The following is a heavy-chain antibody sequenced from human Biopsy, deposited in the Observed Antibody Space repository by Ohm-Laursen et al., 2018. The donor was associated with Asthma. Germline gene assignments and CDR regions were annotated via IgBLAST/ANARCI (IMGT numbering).Heavy chain of an antibody. J-gene: IGHJ4*02. D-gene: IGHD3-22*01. V-gene: IGHV3-53*01. CDR3: ARGDSSNWSHYYFDY. CDR1: GFAVSRDH. CDR2: IYSGGTS. Sequence: SLRLSCAASGFAVSRDHMFWVCQAPGKGLEWVSVIYSGGTSHTADSVRGRLTISRDYSKNTLYLQMHSLRAEDTAVYYCARGDSSNWSHYYFDYWGQGTLVTVSS.